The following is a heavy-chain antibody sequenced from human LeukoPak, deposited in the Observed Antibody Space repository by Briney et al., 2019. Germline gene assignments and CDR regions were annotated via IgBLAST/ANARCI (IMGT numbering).Heavy chain of an antibody. CDR2: IYYSGST. CDR1: GGSISSYY. CDR3: ARGFGVVTAISNYYYMDV. Sequence: SETLSLTCTVSGGSISSYYWSWIRQPPGKGLEWIGYIYYSGSTNYSPSLKSRVTISVDTYKNQFSLKLSSVTAADTAVYYCARGFGVVTAISNYYYMDVWGKGTTVTVSS. D-gene: IGHD2-21*02. J-gene: IGHJ6*03. V-gene: IGHV4-59*01.